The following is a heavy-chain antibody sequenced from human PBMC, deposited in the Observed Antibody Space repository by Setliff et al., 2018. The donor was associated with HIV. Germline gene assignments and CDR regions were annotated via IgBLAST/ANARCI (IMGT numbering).Heavy chain of an antibody. D-gene: IGHD3-10*01. CDR1: GGSISSYY. Sequence: SETLSLTCTVSGGSISSYYWSWIRQPPGKGLEWIGYIYYSGSTNYNPSLKSRVTISVDASKNQFSLKLSSVTAADTAVYYCARGAELLWFGELHNIPYFDYWGQGTLVTVSS. V-gene: IGHV4-59*01. CDR2: IYYSGST. CDR3: ARGAELLWFGELHNIPYFDY. J-gene: IGHJ4*02.